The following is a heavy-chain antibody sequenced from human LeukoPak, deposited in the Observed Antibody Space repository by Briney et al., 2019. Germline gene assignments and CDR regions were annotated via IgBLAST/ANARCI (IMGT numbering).Heavy chain of an antibody. J-gene: IGHJ4*02. CDR1: GFTFSSYS. CDR3: ARDISGSYPPFDY. D-gene: IGHD1-26*01. V-gene: IGHV3-21*01. CDR2: ISSSSSYI. Sequence: GGSLRLSCAASGFTFSSYSMNWVRQAPGKGLEWVSSISSSSSYIYYAASVKGRFTISRDNTKNSLYLQMNSLRAEDTAVYYCARDISGSYPPFDYWGQGTLVTVSS.